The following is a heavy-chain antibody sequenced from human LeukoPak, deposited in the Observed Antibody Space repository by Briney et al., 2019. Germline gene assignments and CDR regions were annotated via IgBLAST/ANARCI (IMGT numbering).Heavy chain of an antibody. J-gene: IGHJ6*03. CDR2: INHSGST. D-gene: IGHD2-2*02. CDR3: ARVSRDVVVPAATPDYYYYYMDV. V-gene: IGHV4-34*01. Sequence: SETLSLTCAVYGGSFSGYYWSWIRQPPGKGLEWIGEINHSGSTNYNPSLKSRVTISVDTSKNQFSLKLSSVTAADTAVYYCARVSRDVVVPAATPDYYYYYMDVWGKGTTVTVSS. CDR1: GGSFSGYY.